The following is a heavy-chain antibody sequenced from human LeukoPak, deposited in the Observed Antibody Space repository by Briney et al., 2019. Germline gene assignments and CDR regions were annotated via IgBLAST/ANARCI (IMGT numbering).Heavy chain of an antibody. D-gene: IGHD3-22*01. V-gene: IGHV3-9*01. Sequence: GGSLRLSCAASGFTFDDYAMHWVRQAPGKGLEWVSGISWNSGSIGYADSVKGRFTISRDNAKNSLYLQMNSLRAEDTALYYCAKDIGYYYDSSGPRGSRFDYWGQGTLVTVSS. CDR2: ISWNSGSI. J-gene: IGHJ4*02. CDR1: GFTFDDYA. CDR3: AKDIGYYYDSSGPRGSRFDY.